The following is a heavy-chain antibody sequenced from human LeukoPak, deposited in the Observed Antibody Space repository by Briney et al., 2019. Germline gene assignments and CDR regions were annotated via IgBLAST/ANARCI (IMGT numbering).Heavy chain of an antibody. CDR2: MNPNSGNT. Sequence: ASVKVSCKASGYTFTSYDINWVRQATGQGLEWMGWMNPNSGNTGYAQKFQGRVTMTRNTSISTAYMELSSLRSEDTAVYYCARDGIQLEGTAKYYYYYMDVWGKGTTVTVSS. CDR3: ARDGIQLEGTAKYYYYYMDV. CDR1: GYTFTSYD. J-gene: IGHJ6*03. V-gene: IGHV1-8*01. D-gene: IGHD5-18*01.